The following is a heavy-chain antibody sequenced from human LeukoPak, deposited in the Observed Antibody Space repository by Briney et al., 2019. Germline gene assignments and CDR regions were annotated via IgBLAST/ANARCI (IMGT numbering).Heavy chain of an antibody. CDR2: ISSSSSYI. J-gene: IGHJ3*02. V-gene: IGHV3-21*01. CDR1: GFTFSSYS. Sequence: TGGSLRLSCAASGFTFSSYSMNWVRQAPGKGLEWVSSISSSSSYIYYADSVKGRFTISRDNAKNSLYLQMNSLRAEDTAVYYCASLDCSSTSCYGDDAFDIWGQGTMVTVSS. CDR3: ASLDCSSTSCYGDDAFDI. D-gene: IGHD2-2*01.